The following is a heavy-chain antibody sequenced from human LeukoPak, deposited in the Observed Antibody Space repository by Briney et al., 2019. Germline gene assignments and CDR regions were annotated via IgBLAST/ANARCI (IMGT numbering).Heavy chain of an antibody. V-gene: IGHV1-69*05. Sequence: SSVKVSCKASGGTFSSYAISWVRQAPGQGLEWMGRIIPIFGTANYAQKFQGRVTITTDKSTSTAYMELSSLRSEDTAVYYCARSQWLAAYNWFDPWGQGTLVTVSS. D-gene: IGHD6-19*01. CDR1: GGTFSSYA. CDR3: ARSQWLAAYNWFDP. CDR2: IIPIFGTA. J-gene: IGHJ5*02.